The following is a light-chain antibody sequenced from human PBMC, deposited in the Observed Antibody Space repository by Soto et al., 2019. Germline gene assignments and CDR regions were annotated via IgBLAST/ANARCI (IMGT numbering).Light chain of an antibody. Sequence: DIQMTQSPSSLSASVGDRVTITCRASQTSSSYLNWYQQKPGKVPKVLIFAASYLLSGVPSRFSGSGSGTDFTLTISSLQPEDFATYYCQQNYITPFTFGPGTKVDIK. V-gene: IGKV1-39*01. J-gene: IGKJ3*01. CDR2: AAS. CDR3: QQNYITPFT. CDR1: QTSSSY.